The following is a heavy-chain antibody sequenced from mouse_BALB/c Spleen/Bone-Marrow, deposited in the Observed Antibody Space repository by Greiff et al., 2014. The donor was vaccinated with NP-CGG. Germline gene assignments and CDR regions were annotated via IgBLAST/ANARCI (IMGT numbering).Heavy chain of an antibody. V-gene: IGHV1-80*01. CDR2: IYHGDGDT. D-gene: IGHD4-1*01. CDR1: GYAFSSYW. J-gene: IGHJ2*01. Sequence: QVQLQQPGAELVRPGSSVKISCKASGYAFSSYWMNWVKQRPGQGLEWIGQIYHGDGDTNYNGNFKDKATLTTDKSSTTAYMQLSSLTSEDSAVYFCARGGRLTGYYFDYWGQGTTLTVSS. CDR3: ARGGRLTGYYFDY.